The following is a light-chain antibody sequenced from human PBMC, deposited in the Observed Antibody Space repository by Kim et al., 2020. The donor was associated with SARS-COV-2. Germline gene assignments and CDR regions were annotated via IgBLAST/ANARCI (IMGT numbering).Light chain of an antibody. J-gene: IGLJ2*01. CDR3: QAWDSSSNVV. Sequence: VSPGQTASITCSGDKLGDKYACWYQQKPGQSPVLVIYQDSKRPSGIPERFSGSNSGNTATLTISGTQAMDEADYYCQAWDSSSNVVFGGGTQLTVL. CDR1: KLGDKY. V-gene: IGLV3-1*01. CDR2: QDS.